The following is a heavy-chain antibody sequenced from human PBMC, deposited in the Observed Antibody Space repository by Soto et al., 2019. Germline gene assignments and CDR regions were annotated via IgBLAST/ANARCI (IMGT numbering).Heavy chain of an antibody. CDR1: GFTFSSYS. D-gene: IGHD2-2*01. CDR2: ISSSSSYI. V-gene: IGHV3-21*01. J-gene: IGHJ5*02. CDR3: ARGPNCRSTSCHQNHWLDA. Sequence: PGGSLRLSCAASGFTFSSYSMNWVRQAPGKGLEWVSSISSSSSYIYYADSVKGRFTISRDNAKNSLHLQMNSLRAEDAAVYYCARGPNCRSTSCHQNHWLDAWGEGTLVTV.